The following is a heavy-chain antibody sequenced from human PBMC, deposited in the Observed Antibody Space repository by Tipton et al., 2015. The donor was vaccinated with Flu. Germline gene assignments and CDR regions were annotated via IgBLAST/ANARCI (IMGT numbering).Heavy chain of an antibody. CDR2: IYYDGSNK. D-gene: IGHD3-3*01. V-gene: IGHV3-33*08. CDR1: GFTFSDYS. CDR3: ARGVLRFLEWLPFDS. Sequence: RSLRLSCAASGFTFSDYSMYWVRQTPGKGLEWVALIYYDGSNKYFAESVKGRFTISSDNSKSTLYLQMNSLRVEDTAVYYCARGVLRFLEWLPFDSWGQGTLVAVSS. J-gene: IGHJ4*02.